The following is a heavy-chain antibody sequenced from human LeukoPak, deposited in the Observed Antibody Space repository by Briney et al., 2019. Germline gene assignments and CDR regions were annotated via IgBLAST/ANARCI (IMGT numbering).Heavy chain of an antibody. V-gene: IGHV1-2*06. CDR3: ARGYCSGGGCYSVENWIDH. D-gene: IGHD2-15*01. CDR1: GYIYPGYC. CDR2: INPNRGGT. J-gene: IGHJ5*02. Sequence: ASVKVSRKAAGYIYPGYCKYWVRQAPGQGLEWMGRINPNRGGTNYAQKCQRRFDMTVATSFSTAYMELSRLRSDDTAVYYCARGYCSGGGCYSVENWIDHWGQGTLVTVSS.